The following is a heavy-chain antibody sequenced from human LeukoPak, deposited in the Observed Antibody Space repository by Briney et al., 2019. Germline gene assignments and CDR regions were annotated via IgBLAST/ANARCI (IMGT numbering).Heavy chain of an antibody. D-gene: IGHD2-15*01. CDR1: GYTFTDHY. V-gene: IGHV1-2*02. CDR3: ARVESLYCSSGSCYDY. J-gene: IGHJ4*02. CDR2: INPNSGGT. Sequence: ASVKVSCKASGYTFTDHYIHWVRQAPGQGLEWMGWINPNSGGTKYAQKFQGRVTMTRDTSISTAYMELNRLISDDTAVYYCARVESLYCSSGSCYDYWGQGTLVTVSS.